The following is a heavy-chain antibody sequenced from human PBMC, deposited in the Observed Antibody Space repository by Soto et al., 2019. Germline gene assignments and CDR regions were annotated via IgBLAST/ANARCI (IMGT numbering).Heavy chain of an antibody. V-gene: IGHV3-23*01. J-gene: IGHJ4*02. CDR1: GFTFSNYG. D-gene: IGHD3-10*01. CDR3: AKDSDTKRGPDY. Sequence: EVQLLESGGGLVQPGGSLRLSCAASGFTFSNYGMNWVRQAPGKGLEWVSGISGSADNTFYADSVKGRFTISRDNSKSTLYLQMNSLRAEDTAFYYCAKDSDTKRGPDYWGQGTLVTVSS. CDR2: ISGSADNT.